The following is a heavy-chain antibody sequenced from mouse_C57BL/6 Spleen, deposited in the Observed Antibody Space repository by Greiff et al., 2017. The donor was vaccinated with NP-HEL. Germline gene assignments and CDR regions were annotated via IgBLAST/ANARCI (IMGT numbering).Heavy chain of an antibody. D-gene: IGHD2-4*01. CDR1: GYTFTSYW. J-gene: IGHJ1*03. CDR2: IHPNSGST. Sequence: VQLQQPGAELVKPGASVKLSCKASGYTFTSYWMHWVKQRPGQGLEWIGMIHPNSGSTNYNEKFKSKATLTVDKSSSTAYMQLSSLTSEDSAVYYCAADDYDVYFDVWGTGTTVTVAS. V-gene: IGHV1-64*01. CDR3: AADDYDVYFDV.